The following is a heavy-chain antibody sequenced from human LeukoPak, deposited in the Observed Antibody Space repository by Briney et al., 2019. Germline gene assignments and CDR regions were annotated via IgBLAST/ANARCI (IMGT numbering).Heavy chain of an antibody. CDR2: IYYSGST. Sequence: SETLSLTCTVSGGSINSYYWSWIRQPPGKGLEWIAYIYYSGSTSYNPSLKSRVTISVDTSKNQFSLKLNSVTAADTAMYYCTRLFHPALSGNYPFDYWGQGTLVTVSS. V-gene: IGHV4-59*01. CDR3: TRLFHPALSGNYPFDY. J-gene: IGHJ4*02. CDR1: GGSINSYY. D-gene: IGHD1-26*01.